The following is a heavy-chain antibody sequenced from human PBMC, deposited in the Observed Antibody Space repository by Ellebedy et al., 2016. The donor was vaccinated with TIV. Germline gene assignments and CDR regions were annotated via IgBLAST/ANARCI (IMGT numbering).Heavy chain of an antibody. D-gene: IGHD2/OR15-2a*01. J-gene: IGHJ6*03. V-gene: IGHV3-43D*03. CDR1: GFTFDDYA. Sequence: GGSLRLSCAASGFTFDDYAMHWVRQAPGKGLEWVSLVSWDGGSTHYADSVKGRFTISRDNSKNSLSLQMNSLRAEDTALYYCAKSAPIIENFYYMDVWGKGTTVTVSS. CDR2: VSWDGGST. CDR3: AKSAPIIENFYYMDV.